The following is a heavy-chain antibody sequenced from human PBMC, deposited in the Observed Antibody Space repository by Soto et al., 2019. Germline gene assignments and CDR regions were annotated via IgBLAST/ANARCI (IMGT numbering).Heavy chain of an antibody. CDR3: ARVVTDAFDV. J-gene: IGHJ3*01. CDR2: IYYSGST. V-gene: IGHV4-39*01. Sequence: QQQLQESGPGLLKPSETLSLTCTISGGSISSRSYYWGWIRQPPGKGLEWIGNIYYSGSTYYNPSLKSRVIISVDTSRNQFSLKLSSVTAADMAVYYCARVVTDAFDVWGQGTMVIVSS. CDR1: GGSISSRSYY. D-gene: IGHD3-22*01.